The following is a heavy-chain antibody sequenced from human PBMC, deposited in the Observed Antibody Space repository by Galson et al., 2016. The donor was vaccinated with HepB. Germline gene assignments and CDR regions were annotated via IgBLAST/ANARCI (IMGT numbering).Heavy chain of an antibody. D-gene: IGHD6-13*01. CDR2: INPSGDT. J-gene: IGHJ4*02. CDR3: AARGNSWPYY. CDR1: GYTFTSYN. Sequence: SVKVSCKASGYTFTSYNVHWVRQAPGQGLEWMGIINPSGDTKYAQKFQERVSITRDMSTRTAYMELSSLASEDTAVYYCAARGNSWPYYWGQGTLVTVSS. V-gene: IGHV1-46*01.